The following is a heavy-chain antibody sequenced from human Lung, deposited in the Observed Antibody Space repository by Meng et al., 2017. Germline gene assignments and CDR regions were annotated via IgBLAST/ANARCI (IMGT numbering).Heavy chain of an antibody. CDR1: GGSLSDYY. CDR2: INHSGST. V-gene: IGHV4-34*01. CDR3: ARGPTTMAHDFDY. Sequence: LKPPVPLSSTVVVSGGSLSDYYWSWIRQPPGKGLEWIGEINHSGSTNYNPSLESRATISVDTSQNNLSLKLSSVTAADSAVYYCARGPTTMAHDFDYWGQGTLVTVPS. D-gene: IGHD4-11*01. J-gene: IGHJ4*02.